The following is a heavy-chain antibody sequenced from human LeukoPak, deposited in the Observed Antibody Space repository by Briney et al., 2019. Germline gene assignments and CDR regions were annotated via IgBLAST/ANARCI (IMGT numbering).Heavy chain of an antibody. CDR3: AREGPRREFGKLIVGFRGWLDP. Sequence: PSETLSLTCAVYGGSFSGYYWNWIRQPAGKGLEWIGRIYTSGSTSYNPSLKSRVTISVDTSKNQFSLKLNSVTAADTAVYYCAREGPRREFGKLIVGFRGWLDPWGQGTLVTVSS. CDR2: IYTSGST. D-gene: IGHD3-16*02. J-gene: IGHJ5*02. CDR1: GGSFSGYY. V-gene: IGHV4-4*07.